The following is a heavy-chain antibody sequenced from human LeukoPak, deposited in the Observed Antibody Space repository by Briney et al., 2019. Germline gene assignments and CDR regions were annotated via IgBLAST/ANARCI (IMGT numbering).Heavy chain of an antibody. D-gene: IGHD3-10*01. V-gene: IGHV3-30*04. CDR3: AKDVGSGSYYSRFDY. CDR2: ILYDGSNK. J-gene: IGHJ4*02. CDR1: GFTFSSYA. Sequence: GGSLRLSCAASGFTFSSYAMDWVRQAPGKGREWVALILYDGSNKYYADSVKGRFTISRDNSKNTLYLQMNSLRTEDTALYYCAKDVGSGSYYSRFDYWGQGTLVTVSS.